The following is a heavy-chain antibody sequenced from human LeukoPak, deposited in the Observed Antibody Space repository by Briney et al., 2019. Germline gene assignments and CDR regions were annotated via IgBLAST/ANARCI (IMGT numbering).Heavy chain of an antibody. J-gene: IGHJ4*02. D-gene: IGHD5-24*01. CDR1: GFIFSNYD. CDR2: MSYDGSNK. V-gene: IGHV3-30*18. Sequence: PGGSLRLSCAASGFIFSNYDMHWVRQGPGKGLEWVAVMSYDGSNKYYAESLKGRISISRDNSKNTVFLQMNSLKREDTAVYYCAKGHSNGYYYFDSWGQGTLVTVSS. CDR3: AKGHSNGYYYFDS.